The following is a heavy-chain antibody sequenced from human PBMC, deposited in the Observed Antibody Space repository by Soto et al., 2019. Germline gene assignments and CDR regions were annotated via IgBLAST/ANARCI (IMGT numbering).Heavy chain of an antibody. J-gene: IGHJ4*02. D-gene: IGHD3-10*01. Sequence: PSETLSLTCTVSGGSISSYYLSWIRQPPGKGLEWIGYIYYSGSTNYNPSLKSRVTISVDTSKNQFSLKLSSVTAADTAVYYCARETMVRGVFDYWGQGTLVTVSS. CDR3: ARETMVRGVFDY. V-gene: IGHV4-59*01. CDR2: IYYSGST. CDR1: GGSISSYY.